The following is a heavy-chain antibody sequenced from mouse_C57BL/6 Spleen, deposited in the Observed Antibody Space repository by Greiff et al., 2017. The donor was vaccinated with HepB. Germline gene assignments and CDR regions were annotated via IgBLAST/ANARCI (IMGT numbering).Heavy chain of an antibody. Sequence: EVQLVASGAELVRPGASVKLSCTASGFNIKDYSLHWVKQRPEQGLEWIGRIDPEDGDTEYAPKVQGQATMTADTSSNTAYLQLSSLTSEDTAVYYCTTWDGSSFYFDYWGQGTTLTVSS. CDR2: IDPEDGDT. CDR3: TTWDGSSFYFDY. CDR1: GFNIKDYS. J-gene: IGHJ2*01. D-gene: IGHD1-1*01. V-gene: IGHV14-1*01.